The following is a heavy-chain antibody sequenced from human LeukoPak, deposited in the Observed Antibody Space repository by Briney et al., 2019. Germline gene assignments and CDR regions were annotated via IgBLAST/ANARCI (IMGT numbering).Heavy chain of an antibody. CDR1: GFTFSSFA. D-gene: IGHD2-2*01. CDR3: AKDRSCTGSSCNVGS. CDR2: XSGSGGST. V-gene: IGHV3-23*01. Sequence: GGSLRLSCAASGFTFSSFAMSWVRQAPGXXXXXXXXXSGSGGSTYYADSVKGRFTISRDNSKNTLFLQMNSLRAEDTAVHYCAKDRSCTGSSCNVGSWGQGTMVTVSS. J-gene: IGHJ3*01.